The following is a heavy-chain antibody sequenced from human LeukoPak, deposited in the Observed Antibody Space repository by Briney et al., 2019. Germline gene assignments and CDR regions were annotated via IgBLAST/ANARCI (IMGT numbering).Heavy chain of an antibody. V-gene: IGHV4-34*01. CDR1: GGSFSGYY. CDR3: ARGAYYYDSSGYELDY. Sequence: SETLSLTCAVYGGSFSGYYWSWIRQPPGKGLEWIGEINHSGSTNYNPSLKSRVTISVDTSKNQFPLKLSSVTAADTAVYYCARGAYYYDSSGYELDYWGQGTLVTVSS. D-gene: IGHD3-22*01. CDR2: INHSGST. J-gene: IGHJ4*02.